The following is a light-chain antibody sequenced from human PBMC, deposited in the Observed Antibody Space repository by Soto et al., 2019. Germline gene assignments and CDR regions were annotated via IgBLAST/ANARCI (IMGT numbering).Light chain of an antibody. CDR3: QQLKTFPST. CDR1: QGIGGW. V-gene: IGKV1D-12*01. J-gene: IGKJ5*01. Sequence: DIQMTQSPSSVSASVGDRVTITCRASQGIGGWLAWYQQKPGRAPRLLIYATSYLQSGVPSRFSGSGSGRDFALTISSLQAEDFATYYCQQLKTFPSTFGQGTRLEIK. CDR2: ATS.